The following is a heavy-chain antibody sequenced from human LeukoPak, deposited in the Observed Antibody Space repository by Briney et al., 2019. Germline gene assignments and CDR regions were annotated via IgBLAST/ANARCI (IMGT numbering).Heavy chain of an antibody. V-gene: IGHV4-39*07. CDR1: GVSISSSSFY. J-gene: IGHJ6*03. D-gene: IGHD5/OR15-5a*01. Sequence: SETLSLTCTVSGVSISSSSFYWGWIRQPPGKGLEWIGGAYYNGSTYYNPALKSRVTISIDTSKNQFSLKLSSVTAADTAVFYCAGSTSSRRMVFSYYYMDVWGEGTTATVSS. CDR3: AGSTSSRRMVFSYYYMDV. CDR2: AYYNGST.